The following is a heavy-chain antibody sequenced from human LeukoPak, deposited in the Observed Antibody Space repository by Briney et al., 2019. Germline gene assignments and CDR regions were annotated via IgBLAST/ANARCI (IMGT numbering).Heavy chain of an antibody. CDR2: IYTSGST. J-gene: IGHJ4*02. D-gene: IGHD3-22*01. CDR3: ARDLDYYDSSGYIGAFDY. Sequence: KASETLSLTCTVSGGSISSYYWSWIRQPAGKGLEWIGRIYTSGSTNYNPSLKSRVTMSVDTSKNQFSLKLSSVTAADTAVYYCARDLDYYDSSGYIGAFDYWGQGTLVTVSS. V-gene: IGHV4-4*07. CDR1: GGSISSYY.